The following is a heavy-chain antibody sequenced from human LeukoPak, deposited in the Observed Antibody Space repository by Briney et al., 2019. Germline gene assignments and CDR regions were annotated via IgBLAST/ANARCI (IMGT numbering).Heavy chain of an antibody. CDR1: GYSISSGYY. D-gene: IGHD6-19*01. J-gene: IGHJ4*02. Sequence: SETLSLTCTVFGYSISSGYYWGWIRQPPGKGLEWIGSIYHSGSTYYNPSLKSRVTISVDTSKNQFSLKLSSVTAADTAVYYCAGSYSSGWYGDWGQGTLVTVSS. V-gene: IGHV4-38-2*02. CDR2: IYHSGST. CDR3: AGSYSSGWYGD.